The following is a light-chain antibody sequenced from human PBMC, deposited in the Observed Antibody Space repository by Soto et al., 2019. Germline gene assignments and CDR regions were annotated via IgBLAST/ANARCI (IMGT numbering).Light chain of an antibody. CDR1: SSDVGDYNY. CDR2: EVS. J-gene: IGLJ1*01. V-gene: IGLV2-8*01. CDR3: CSYAGSLDV. Sequence: QSALTQPPSASGSPGQSVTISCTGTSSDVGDYNYVSWYQQHPGKAPKLMIYEVSKRPSGVPDRFSGSKSGNTASLTVSGLQAEDEADYYCCSYAGSLDVFGTGTKVTVL.